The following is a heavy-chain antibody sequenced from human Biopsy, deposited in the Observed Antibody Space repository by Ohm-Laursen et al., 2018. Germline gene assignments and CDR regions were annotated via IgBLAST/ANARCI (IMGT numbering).Heavy chain of an antibody. Sequence: SLRLSCAATGFTFTDYDISWVRHVPGQGLEWLALISPSSTTIYYADSVRGRFFISRDDAKNSVSLEMSSLRADDTVLYFCARNVRLEMTDHSGVTTYSRYFAMDAWGRGTTVTVSS. CDR2: ISPSSTTI. V-gene: IGHV3-11*01. D-gene: IGHD1-1*01. J-gene: IGHJ6*02. CDR3: ARNVRLEMTDHSGVTTYSRYFAMDA. CDR1: GFTFTDYD.